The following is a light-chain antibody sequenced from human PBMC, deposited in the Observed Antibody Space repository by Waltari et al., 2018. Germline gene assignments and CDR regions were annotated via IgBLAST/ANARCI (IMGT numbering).Light chain of an antibody. CDR1: ALPKQH. J-gene: IGLJ2*01. CDR2: NNT. V-gene: IGLV3-25*03. CDR3: QSSDSRGVHV. Sequence: SYELTQPPSVSVSPGPTARITCSGEALPKQHVHWYQQKPGQAPLLIISNNTEMPSGIPDRFSGTRAGTTVTLTIAGVDPEDESDYYCQSSDSRGVHVFGGGTMLTVL.